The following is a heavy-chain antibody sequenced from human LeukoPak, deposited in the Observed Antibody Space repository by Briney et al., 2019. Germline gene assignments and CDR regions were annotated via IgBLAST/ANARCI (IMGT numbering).Heavy chain of an antibody. CDR3: ARDPGRGYSYGAFDY. J-gene: IGHJ4*02. V-gene: IGHV1-46*01. D-gene: IGHD5-18*01. CDR2: INPSGGST. CDR1: GYTFTSYY. Sequence: ASVKVSCKASGYTFTSYYMHWVRQAPGQGLEWMGIINPSGGSTSYAQKFQGRVTMTRDTSTSTVYMELSSLRSEDTAVYYCARDPGRGYSYGAFDYWGQRTLVTVSS.